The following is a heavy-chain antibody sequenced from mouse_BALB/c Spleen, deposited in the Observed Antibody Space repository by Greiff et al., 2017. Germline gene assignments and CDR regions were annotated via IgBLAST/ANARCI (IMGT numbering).Heavy chain of an antibody. D-gene: IGHD1-1*01. CDR3: ARGAYEDYFDY. CDR1: GYTFTDYA. V-gene: IGHV1-67*01. J-gene: IGHJ2*01. Sequence: VQLQQSGPELVRPGESVKISCKGSGYTFTDYAMHWVKQSHAKSLEWIGVISIYYDNTNYNQKFKGKATMTVDKSSSTAYMELARLTSEDSAIYYCARGAYEDYFDYWGQGTTLTVSS. CDR2: ISIYYDNT.